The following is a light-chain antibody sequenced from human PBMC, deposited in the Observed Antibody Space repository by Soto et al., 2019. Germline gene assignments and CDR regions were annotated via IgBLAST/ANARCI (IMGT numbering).Light chain of an antibody. CDR3: QQRSNWWT. Sequence: VLTQSPATLSLSPGERATLSCRASQSVSSCLSWYQQKPGQAPRLLIYDASNRATGIPARFSGSGSGTDFTLTISSLEPEDFAVYYCQQRSNWWTFGQGTKVDIK. J-gene: IGKJ1*01. CDR1: QSVSSC. V-gene: IGKV3-11*01. CDR2: DAS.